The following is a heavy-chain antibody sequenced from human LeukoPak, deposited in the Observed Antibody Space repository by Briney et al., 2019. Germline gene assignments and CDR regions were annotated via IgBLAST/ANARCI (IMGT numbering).Heavy chain of an antibody. Sequence: GGSLRLSCAASGFTFSSYAMHWVRQAPGKGLEWVAVISYDGSNKYYADSVKGRFTIFRDNSKNTLYLQMNSLRAEDTAVYYCARAMSSSWFDPWGQGTLVTVSS. CDR3: ARAMSSSWFDP. V-gene: IGHV3-30*01. CDR2: ISYDGSNK. J-gene: IGHJ5*02. D-gene: IGHD2-2*01. CDR1: GFTFSSYA.